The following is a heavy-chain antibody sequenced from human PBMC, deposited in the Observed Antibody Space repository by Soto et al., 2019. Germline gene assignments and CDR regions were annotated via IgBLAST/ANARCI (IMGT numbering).Heavy chain of an antibody. Sequence: LRLSCAASGFTFFTYAMNWVRQAPGKGLEWVSGISVSGTTYYADSVKGRFTISRDNAKNSLYLQMNSLRAEDTAVYYCARVSCSGGSCYPEYFQHWGQGTLVTVSS. V-gene: IGHV3-21*01. CDR1: GFTFFTYA. D-gene: IGHD2-15*01. CDR3: ARVSCSGGSCYPEYFQH. J-gene: IGHJ1*01. CDR2: ISVSGTT.